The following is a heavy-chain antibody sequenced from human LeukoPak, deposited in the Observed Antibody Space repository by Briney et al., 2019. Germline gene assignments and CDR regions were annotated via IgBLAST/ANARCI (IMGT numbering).Heavy chain of an antibody. CDR1: GFTFRNAW. D-gene: IGHD2-2*01. V-gene: IGHV3-15*01. J-gene: IGHJ4*02. CDR2: TKSKTDGGTT. Sequence: GGSLRLSCAASGFTFRNAWMSWVRQAPGKGLEWVGRTKSKTDGGTTDYAAPVKGRFTISRDDSKNSLYLQMNSLRVEDTAVYYCAGGLGYARSYWGQGTLVTVSS. CDR3: AGGLGYARSY.